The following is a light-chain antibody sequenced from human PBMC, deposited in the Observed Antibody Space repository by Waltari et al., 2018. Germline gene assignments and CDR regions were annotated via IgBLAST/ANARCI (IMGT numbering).Light chain of an antibody. V-gene: IGKV1-39*01. CDR2: AAS. Sequence: DIQMTQSPSSLSASVGDRVTITCRASQRISRYLNWYQHKAGEAPTVLIFAASSLHSGVPSRFSGSGSGTDFSLTVSSLQPEDFATYYCQQTYTSLPTFGQGTKVEIK. J-gene: IGKJ1*01. CDR3: QQTYTSLPT. CDR1: QRISRY.